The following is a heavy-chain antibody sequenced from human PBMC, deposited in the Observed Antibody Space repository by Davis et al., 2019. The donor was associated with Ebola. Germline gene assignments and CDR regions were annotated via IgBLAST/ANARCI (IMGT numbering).Heavy chain of an antibody. CDR3: GRGDSSGYSLARPFEY. V-gene: IGHV5-51*01. CDR2: IYPADSNT. D-gene: IGHD3-22*01. J-gene: IGHJ4*02. Sequence: GESLKISCKGSGYSFTSYWIGWVRQMPGKGLEWMGIIYPADSNTRYSPSFQGQVTISADKSINTAYLQWSSLKASDTAMYYCGRGDSSGYSLARPFEYWGQGTLVTVSS. CDR1: GYSFTSYW.